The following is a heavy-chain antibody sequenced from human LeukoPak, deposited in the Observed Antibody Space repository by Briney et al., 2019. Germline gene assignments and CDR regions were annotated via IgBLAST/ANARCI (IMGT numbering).Heavy chain of an antibody. CDR2: INPNSGGT. D-gene: IGHD3-3*01. J-gene: IGHJ4*02. CDR1: GYTFTGCY. Sequence: ASVKVSCKASGYTFTGCYMHWVRQAPGQGLEWMGWINPNSGGTNYAQKFQGRVTMTRDTSISTAYMELSRLRSDDTAVYYCALSFWSGYYMFDYWGQGTLVTVSS. V-gene: IGHV1-2*02. CDR3: ALSFWSGYYMFDY.